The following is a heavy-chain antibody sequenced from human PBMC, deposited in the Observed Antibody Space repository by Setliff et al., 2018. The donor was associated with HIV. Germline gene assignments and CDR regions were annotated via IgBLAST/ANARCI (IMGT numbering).Heavy chain of an antibody. Sequence: SETLSPTCTVSGGSISSYYGSWIRQSAGKGLEWIGRIYSSGSTNYNPSLKSRVTMSVDTSKNQFSLRLNSVTAADTAVYYCAREVRVVLPAAASGNYYYYYMDVWGKGTTVTVSS. V-gene: IGHV4-4*07. J-gene: IGHJ6*03. CDR3: AREVRVVLPAAASGNYYYYYMDV. D-gene: IGHD2-2*01. CDR2: IYSSGST. CDR1: GGSISSYY.